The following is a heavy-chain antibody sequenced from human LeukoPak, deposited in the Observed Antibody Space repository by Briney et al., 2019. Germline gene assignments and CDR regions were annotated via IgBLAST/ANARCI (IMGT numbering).Heavy chain of an antibody. CDR1: GFTFDDYA. CDR2: ISWNSGSI. Sequence: GGSLRLSCAASGFTFDDYAMHWVRQAPGKGLEWVSGISWNSGSIGYADSVKGRFTISRDNAKNSLYLQMNSLRAEDMALYYCAKSAHPRPAAPPGYYYMDVWGKGTTVTVSS. CDR3: AKSAHPRPAAPPGYYYMDV. J-gene: IGHJ6*03. D-gene: IGHD2-2*01. V-gene: IGHV3-9*03.